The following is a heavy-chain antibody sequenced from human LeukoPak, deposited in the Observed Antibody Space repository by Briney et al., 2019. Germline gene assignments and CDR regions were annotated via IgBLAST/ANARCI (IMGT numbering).Heavy chain of an antibody. D-gene: IGHD1-26*01. Sequence: SVKVSCKASGFTFTSSAMQWVRQARGQRLEWVGWIVVGSGNTNYAQKFQERVTITRDMSTSTAYMELSSLRSEDTAVYYCARTSGGAFDIWGQGTMVTVSS. CDR1: GFTFTSSA. CDR2: IVVGSGNT. CDR3: ARTSGGAFDI. V-gene: IGHV1-58*02. J-gene: IGHJ3*02.